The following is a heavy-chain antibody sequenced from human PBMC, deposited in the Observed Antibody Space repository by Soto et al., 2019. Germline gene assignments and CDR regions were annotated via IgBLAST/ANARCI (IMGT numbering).Heavy chain of an antibody. CDR2: ISAYNGNT. CDR1: GYTFTIYG. V-gene: IGHV1-18*04. CDR3: ARVQYSSSPKGGTFYYYYGMDV. J-gene: IGHJ6*02. Sequence: ASVKVSCKASGYTFTIYGIRWVRQAPGQGLEWMGWISAYNGNTNYAQKLQGRVTMTTDTSTSTAYMELRSMRSDDTAVYYWARVQYSSSPKGGTFYYYYGMDVWGQGTTVTVSS. D-gene: IGHD6-6*01.